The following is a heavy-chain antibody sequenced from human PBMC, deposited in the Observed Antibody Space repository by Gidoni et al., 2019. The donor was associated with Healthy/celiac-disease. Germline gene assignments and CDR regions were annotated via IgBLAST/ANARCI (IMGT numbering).Heavy chain of an antibody. J-gene: IGHJ3*02. CDR1: GFTFSSYG. Sequence: QVQLVESGGGVVQPGRSLRLSCAASGFTFSSYGTTGVRQAPGKGREWVAVIWYDGSNKYYADSVKGRFTISRDNSKNTLYLQMNSLRAEDTAVYYCARDGGSYYDILTGWDDAFDIWGQGTMVTVSS. V-gene: IGHV3-33*01. CDR3: ARDGGSYYDILTGWDDAFDI. CDR2: IWYDGSNK. D-gene: IGHD3-9*01.